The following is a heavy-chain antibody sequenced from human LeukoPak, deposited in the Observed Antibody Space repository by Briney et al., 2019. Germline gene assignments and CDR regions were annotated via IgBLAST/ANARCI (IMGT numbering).Heavy chain of an antibody. CDR3: AKDFKWFGELLLWLDY. D-gene: IGHD3-10*01. V-gene: IGHV3-30*02. CDR2: IRYDGSNK. Sequence: GGSLRLPCAASGFTFSSYGMHWVRQAPGKGLEWVAFIRYDGSNKYYADSVKGRFTISRDKSKSTLYLQMNSLRAEDTAVYYCAKDFKWFGELLLWLDYWGQGTLVTVSS. J-gene: IGHJ4*02. CDR1: GFTFSSYG.